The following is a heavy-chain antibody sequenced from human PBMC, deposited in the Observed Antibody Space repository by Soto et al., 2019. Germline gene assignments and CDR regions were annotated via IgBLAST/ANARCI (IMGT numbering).Heavy chain of an antibody. Sequence: EVQLVESGGGLVKPGGTLRVSCAASGITFSNVWMTWVRQAPGKGLEWVGRIKSKTDGGTTDYGAPVRGRFTISRDDSKNTLYLQMNSLKTGDTAVYYCTTGRFSSSLYFVSWGQGTLVTVSS. CDR2: IKSKTDGGTT. CDR1: GITFSNVW. J-gene: IGHJ4*02. CDR3: TTGRFSSSLYFVS. D-gene: IGHD6-6*01. V-gene: IGHV3-15*01.